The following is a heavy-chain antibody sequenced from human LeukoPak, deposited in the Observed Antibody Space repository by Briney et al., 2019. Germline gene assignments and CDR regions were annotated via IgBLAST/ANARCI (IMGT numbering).Heavy chain of an antibody. V-gene: IGHV1-2*02. Sequence: ASVKLSCKASGYTFTGYYMHWVRQAPGQGLEWMGWIIPNSGGTNYAQKFQGRVTMTRDTSISTAYMELSRLRSDDTAVYYCARSGITIFGPFDYWGQGTLVTVSS. CDR3: ARSGITIFGPFDY. CDR1: GYTFTGYY. J-gene: IGHJ4*02. D-gene: IGHD3-3*01. CDR2: IIPNSGGT.